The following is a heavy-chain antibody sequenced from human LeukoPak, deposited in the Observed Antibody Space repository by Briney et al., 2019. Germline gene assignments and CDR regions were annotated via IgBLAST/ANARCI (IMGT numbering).Heavy chain of an antibody. CDR3: AKDRETYEYTFDY. CDR2: MWYDGSKD. CDR1: GFSFSTYG. J-gene: IGHJ4*02. D-gene: IGHD6-6*01. V-gene: IGHV3-33*06. Sequence: PGGSLRLSCAASGFSFSTYGIHWVRQAPGKGLEWVAVMWYDGSKDYYADSVKGRFTISGDTSKNTLYLQMNNLRAEDTAVYYCAKDRETYEYTFDYWGQGTLVTVSS.